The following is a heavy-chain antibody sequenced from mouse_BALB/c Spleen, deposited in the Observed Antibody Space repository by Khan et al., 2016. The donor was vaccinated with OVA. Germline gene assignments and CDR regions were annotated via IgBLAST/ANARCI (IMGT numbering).Heavy chain of an antibody. J-gene: IGHJ2*01. CDR3: VRWDY. CDR1: GYSITSGYS. Sequence: VQLKESGPDLLKPSQSLSLTCTVTGYSITSGYSWHWIRQFPGHKLEWMVYIDYSGTTNSNPSLKSRISITRAISKNQFFLQLNSVTTEDTATYYCVRWDYWGQGTTLTVSS. CDR2: IDYSGTT. V-gene: IGHV3-1*02.